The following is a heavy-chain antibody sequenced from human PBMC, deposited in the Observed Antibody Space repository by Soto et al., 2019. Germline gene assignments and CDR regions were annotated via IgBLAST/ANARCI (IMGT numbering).Heavy chain of an antibody. Sequence: GASVKVSCKASGYTFTSYGTSWVRQAPGQGLEWMGWISAYNGNTNYAQKLQGRVTMTTDTSTSTAYMELRSLRSDDTAVYYCARDSYDILTGYYIFGYWGQGTLVTVSS. V-gene: IGHV1-18*01. D-gene: IGHD3-9*01. J-gene: IGHJ4*02. CDR1: GYTFTSYG. CDR3: ARDSYDILTGYYIFGY. CDR2: ISAYNGNT.